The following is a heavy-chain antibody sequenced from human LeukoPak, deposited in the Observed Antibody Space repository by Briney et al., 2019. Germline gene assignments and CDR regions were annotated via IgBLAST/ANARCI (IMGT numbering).Heavy chain of an antibody. CDR1: GGSFSGYY. CDR2: INHSGST. Sequence: SETLSLTCAVYGGSFSGYYWSWIRQPPGKGLEWIGEINHSGSTNYNPSLKSRVTISVDTSKNQFSLKLSSVTAADTAVYYCARSTVVTNRYFDYWGQGTLVTVSS. J-gene: IGHJ4*02. V-gene: IGHV4-34*01. CDR3: ARSTVVTNRYFDY. D-gene: IGHD5-12*01.